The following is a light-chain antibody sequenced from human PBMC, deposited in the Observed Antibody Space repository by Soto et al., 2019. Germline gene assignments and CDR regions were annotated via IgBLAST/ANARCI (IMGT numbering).Light chain of an antibody. V-gene: IGKV1-5*01. J-gene: IGKJ2*01. CDR3: LQYNLNPYT. Sequence: DIQMTQSPSTLSASVGDRVTITCRASQPITAWLAWYKQKPGKAPNLLIYDASDLQSGVLSRFSGSGSGTEFSLTMFGLQPDDFATYYCLQYNLNPYTFGQGTQLESK. CDR1: QPITAW. CDR2: DAS.